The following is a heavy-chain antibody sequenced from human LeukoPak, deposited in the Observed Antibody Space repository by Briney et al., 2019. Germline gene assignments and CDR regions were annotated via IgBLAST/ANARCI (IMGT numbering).Heavy chain of an antibody. CDR3: ARISGEQWLVNNWFDP. V-gene: IGHV4-39*01. CDR2: ISYSGRT. D-gene: IGHD6-19*01. CDR1: GGSTSSSSFY. J-gene: IGHJ5*02. Sequence: SETLSLTCTVSGGSTSSSSFYWGWIRQPPGKGLECIGRISYSGRTYYNPSLQSRVTISVDTSKNQFSLRLSSVTAADTAVYYCARISGEQWLVNNWFDPWGQGTLVTVSS.